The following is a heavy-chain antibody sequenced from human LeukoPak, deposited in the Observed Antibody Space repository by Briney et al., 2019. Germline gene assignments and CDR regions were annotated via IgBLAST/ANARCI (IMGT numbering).Heavy chain of an antibody. Sequence: PGRSLRLSCAASGFTFSSYGMHWVRQAPGKGLEWVAVIWYDGSNKYYADSVKGRFTISRDNSKNTLYLQMNSLRAEDTAVYYCARDAIAVAGTDGMDVWGQGTTVTVS. V-gene: IGHV3-33*01. CDR1: GFTFSSYG. D-gene: IGHD6-19*01. CDR2: IWYDGSNK. J-gene: IGHJ6*02. CDR3: ARDAIAVAGTDGMDV.